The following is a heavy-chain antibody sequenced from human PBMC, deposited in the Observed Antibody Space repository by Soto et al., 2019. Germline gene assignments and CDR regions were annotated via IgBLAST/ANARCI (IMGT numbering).Heavy chain of an antibody. Sequence: GGSLRLSCAASGVTFSYYYMSWIRQAPGKGLEWVSYISSSSSYTNYADSVKGRFTISRDNAKNSLYLQMNSLRAEDTAVYYCARNSSGVYGMDVWGQGTTVTVSS. J-gene: IGHJ6*02. V-gene: IGHV3-11*06. CDR2: ISSSSSYT. CDR3: ARNSSGVYGMDV. CDR1: GVTFSYYY. D-gene: IGHD6-25*01.